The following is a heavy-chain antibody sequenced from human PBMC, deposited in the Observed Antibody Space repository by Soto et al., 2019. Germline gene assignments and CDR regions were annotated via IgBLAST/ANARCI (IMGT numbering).Heavy chain of an antibody. CDR3: AKDRKMATPGVFDY. J-gene: IGHJ4*02. D-gene: IGHD5-12*01. CDR1: GFTFSSYG. Sequence: PGGSLRLSCAASGFTFSSYGMHWVRQAPGKGLEWVAVISYDGSNKYYADSVKGRFTISRDNSKNTLYLQMNSLRAEDTAVYYCAKDRKMATPGVFDYWGQGTLVTVSS. CDR2: ISYDGSNK. V-gene: IGHV3-30*18.